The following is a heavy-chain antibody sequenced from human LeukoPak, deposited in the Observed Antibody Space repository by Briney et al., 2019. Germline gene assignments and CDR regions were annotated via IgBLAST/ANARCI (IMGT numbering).Heavy chain of an antibody. Sequence: SETLSLTWAVYGGSFSGYYWSWIRQPPGKGLEWIGEINHSGSTNYNPSLKSRVTISVDTSKNQFSLKLSSVTAADTAVYYCARGPHIAAAGTGRFWNYWGQGTLVTVSS. CDR3: ARGPHIAAAGTGRFWNY. CDR2: INHSGST. CDR1: GGSFSGYY. V-gene: IGHV4-34*01. D-gene: IGHD6-13*01. J-gene: IGHJ4*02.